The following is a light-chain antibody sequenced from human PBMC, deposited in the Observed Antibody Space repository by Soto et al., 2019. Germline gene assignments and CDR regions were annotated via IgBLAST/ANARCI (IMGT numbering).Light chain of an antibody. J-gene: IGLJ2*01. CDR2: GNS. Sequence: QSVLTKPPSVSWAPGQRVTISCTGSSSNIGAGYDVHWYQQLPGTAPKLLIYGNSNRPSGVPDRFSGSKSGTSASLAITGLQAEDEADYYCQSYDSSLSGSVCGGGTKLTVL. CDR1: SSNIGAGYD. CDR3: QSYDSSLSGSV. V-gene: IGLV1-40*01.